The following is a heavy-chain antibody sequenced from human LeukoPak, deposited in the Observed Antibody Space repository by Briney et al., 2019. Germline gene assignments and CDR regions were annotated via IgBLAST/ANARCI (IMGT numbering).Heavy chain of an antibody. Sequence: GGSLRLSCAASGFTFSSYAMSWVRQAPGKGLEWVSAISGSGGSTYYADSVKGRFTISRDNSKNTLYLQMNSLRAEDTAVYYCAKQGSYCSSTSCPGGWFDPWGQGTLVTVSS. CDR1: GFTFSSYA. CDR3: AKQGSYCSSTSCPGGWFDP. D-gene: IGHD2-2*01. V-gene: IGHV3-23*01. J-gene: IGHJ5*02. CDR2: ISGSGGST.